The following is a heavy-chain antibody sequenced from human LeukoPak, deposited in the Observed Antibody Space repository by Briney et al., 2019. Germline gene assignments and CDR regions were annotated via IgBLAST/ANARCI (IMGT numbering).Heavy chain of an antibody. D-gene: IGHD1-26*01. CDR3: ARMIVGADYFDY. J-gene: IGHJ4*02. CDR2: ISWNSGSI. V-gene: IGHV3-9*01. Sequence: GGSLRLSCAASGFTFDDYAMHWVRQAPGKGLEWVSGISWNSGSIGYADSVKGRFTISRDNAKNTLYLQMNSLRAEDTAVYYCARMIVGADYFDYWGQGTLVTVSS. CDR1: GFTFDDYA.